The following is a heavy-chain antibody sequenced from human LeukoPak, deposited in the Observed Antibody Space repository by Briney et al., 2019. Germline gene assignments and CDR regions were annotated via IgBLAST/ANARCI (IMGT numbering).Heavy chain of an antibody. CDR3: ARDSPTYCSSTSCLDY. CDR2: INHSGST. V-gene: IGHV4-34*01. J-gene: IGHJ4*02. CDR1: GGSISTYY. D-gene: IGHD2-2*01. Sequence: PSETLSLTCTVSGGSISTYYWSWIRQPPGKGLEWIGEINHSGSTNYNPSLKSRVTISVDTSKNQFSLKLSSVTAADTAVYYCARDSPTYCSSTSCLDYWGQGTLVTVSS.